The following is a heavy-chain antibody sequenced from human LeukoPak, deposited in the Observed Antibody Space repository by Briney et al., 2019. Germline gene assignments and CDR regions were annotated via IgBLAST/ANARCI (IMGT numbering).Heavy chain of an antibody. CDR2: INPNSGGT. V-gene: IGHV1-2*02. Sequence: ASVKVSCKASGYTFTGYYMHWVRQAPGQGLEWMGWINPNSGGTNYAQKSQGRVTMTRDTSINTAYMELSRLRSDDTAVYYCARGRDIGYYGSGSYSEPPNWFDPWGQGTLVTVSS. J-gene: IGHJ5*02. CDR3: ARGRDIGYYGSGSYSEPPNWFDP. D-gene: IGHD3-10*01. CDR1: GYTFTGYY.